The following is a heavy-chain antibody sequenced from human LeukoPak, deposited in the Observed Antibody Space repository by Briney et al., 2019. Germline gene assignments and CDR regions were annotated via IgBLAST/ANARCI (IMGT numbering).Heavy chain of an antibody. D-gene: IGHD3-10*01. CDR3: ATLGWFGELFEDY. Sequence: SETLSLTCTVSGGSISSGGYYWSWVRQHPGKGLQWIGYIYYSGSTYYNPSLKSRVTISVDTSKNQFSLKLSSVTAADTAVYYCATLGWFGELFEDYWGQGTLVTVSA. CDR2: IYYSGST. V-gene: IGHV4-31*03. CDR1: GGSISSGGYY. J-gene: IGHJ4*02.